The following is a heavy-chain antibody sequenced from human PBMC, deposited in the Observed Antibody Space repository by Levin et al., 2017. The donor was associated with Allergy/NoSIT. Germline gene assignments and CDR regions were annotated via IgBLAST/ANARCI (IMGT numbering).Heavy chain of an antibody. V-gene: IGHV1-2*02. D-gene: IGHD5-18*01. Sequence: GESLKISCKASGYTFTGYYMHWVRQAPGQGLEWMGWINPNSGGTNYAQKFQGRVTMTRDTSISTAYMELSRLRSDDTAVYYCARVSLPRTAMAPFDYWGQGTLVTVSS. J-gene: IGHJ4*02. CDR3: ARVSLPRTAMAPFDY. CDR2: INPNSGGT. CDR1: GYTFTGYY.